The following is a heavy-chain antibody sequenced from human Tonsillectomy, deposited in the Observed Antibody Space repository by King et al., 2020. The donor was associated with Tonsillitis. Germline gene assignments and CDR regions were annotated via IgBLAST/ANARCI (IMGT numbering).Heavy chain of an antibody. CDR3: ARRDYDSSGYYYGY. D-gene: IGHD3-22*01. CDR1: GFTFSIYA. V-gene: IGHV3-30-3*01. J-gene: IGHJ4*02. Sequence: VQLVESGGGVVQPGRSLRLSCAASGFTFSIYAMYWVRQAPGKGLEWVALISYDGSNKYYADSVKGRFTISRDNSKNTLYLQMDSLRAEDTAVYYCARRDYDSSGYYYGYWGQGTLVTVSS. CDR2: ISYDGSNK.